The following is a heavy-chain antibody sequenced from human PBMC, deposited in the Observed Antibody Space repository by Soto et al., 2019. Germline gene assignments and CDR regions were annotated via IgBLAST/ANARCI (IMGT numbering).Heavy chain of an antibody. CDR1: GFTFTRYA. CDR3: AKVGDYSYFDY. D-gene: IGHD4-4*01. J-gene: IGHJ4*02. V-gene: IGHV3-23*01. Sequence: EVQLLESGGGLVQPGGSLRLSCAASGFTFTRYAMSWVRQAPGKGLEWVSSITISGGNTYYADSVKGRFTISRDNSKNTVYLQMNSLKAEDTAVYYCAKVGDYSYFDYWGQGTLVTVSS. CDR2: ITISGGNT.